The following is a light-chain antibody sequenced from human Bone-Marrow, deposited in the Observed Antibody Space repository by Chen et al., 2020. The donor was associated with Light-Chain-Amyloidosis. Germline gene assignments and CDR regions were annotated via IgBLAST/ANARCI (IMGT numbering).Light chain of an antibody. CDR1: DLPTKY. CDR2: RDT. CDR3: QSADSSGTYEVI. V-gene: IGLV3-25*03. J-gene: IGLJ2*01. Sequence: SYELTQPPSVSVSPGQTARITCSGDDLPTKYAYWYQQKPGQAPVLVIHRDTERPAGISEQFSGSGSGTTATLTISRVQAEDEADYHCQSADSSGTYEVIFGGGTKLTVL.